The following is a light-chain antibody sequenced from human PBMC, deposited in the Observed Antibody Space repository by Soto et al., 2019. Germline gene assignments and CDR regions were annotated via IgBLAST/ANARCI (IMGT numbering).Light chain of an antibody. J-gene: IGKJ2*01. CDR1: QSISRY. Sequence: DIQMTQSPWSLSASVGDRVTIACRASQSISRYLKWYQQKPGEAPKLLMDAASRLQSGVPSRFSGSGSGTDFTLTISSLQPEDFATYYCQQSYAGPYTFGQGTKLEIK. CDR2: AAS. CDR3: QQSYAGPYT. V-gene: IGKV1-39*01.